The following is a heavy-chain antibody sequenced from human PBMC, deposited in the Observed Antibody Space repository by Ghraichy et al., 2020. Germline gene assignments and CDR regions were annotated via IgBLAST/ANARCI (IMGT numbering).Heavy chain of an antibody. J-gene: IGHJ4*02. V-gene: IGHV3-15*03. D-gene: IGHD3-22*01. CDR3: TADLPVSGGYSHDF. CDR2: VQSGGHGETT. Sequence: GGGRGWGGGVQSGGHGETTSYAAPVKGRFTISRDDSKSTVYVQMNSLKLEDTAVYYCTADLPVSGGYSHDFWGQGTLVTVSS.